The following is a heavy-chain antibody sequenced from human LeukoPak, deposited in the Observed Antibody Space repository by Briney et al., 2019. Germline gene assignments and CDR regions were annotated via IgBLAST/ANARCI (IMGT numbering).Heavy chain of an antibody. J-gene: IGHJ5*02. V-gene: IGHV3-64*01. CDR1: GFTFSSYA. D-gene: IGHD5-12*01. CDR2: ISSNGGST. Sequence: GGSLRLSCAGSGFTFSSYAMHWGRQAPGKGLEYVSAISSNGGSTYYANSVKGRFTISRDNSKNTLYLQMGSLRAEDMAVYYCARDLRGYGPWGQGTLVTVSS. CDR3: ARDLRGYGP.